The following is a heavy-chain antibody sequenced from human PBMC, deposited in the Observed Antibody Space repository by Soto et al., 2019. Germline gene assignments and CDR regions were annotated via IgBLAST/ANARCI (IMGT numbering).Heavy chain of an antibody. Sequence: SETLSLTCTVSGGSISSYYWSWIRQPPGKGLEWIGYIFSSGSPHHNPSLKSRVTISEDRSKNQFYLKLSSVTAADTAVYYCAREYNYESSGIVFDSGGQGTLVTVSS. V-gene: IGHV4-59*01. D-gene: IGHD3-22*01. CDR2: IFSSGSP. J-gene: IGHJ4*02. CDR1: GGSISSYY. CDR3: AREYNYESSGIVFDS.